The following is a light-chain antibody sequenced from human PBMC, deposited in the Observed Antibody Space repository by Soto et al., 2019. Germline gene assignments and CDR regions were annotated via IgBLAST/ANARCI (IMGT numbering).Light chain of an antibody. CDR2: DTS. CDR3: QQYKIWPWT. CDR1: QSVSSN. Sequence: MVMTQSPATLSVSPGERATLSCRASQSVSSNFAWYQQKPGQPPRLLIYDTSIRATDIPARFSGSGSGTDFTLTINSLQPEDFAVYYCQQYKIWPWTFGQGTKVEIK. V-gene: IGKV3-15*01. J-gene: IGKJ1*01.